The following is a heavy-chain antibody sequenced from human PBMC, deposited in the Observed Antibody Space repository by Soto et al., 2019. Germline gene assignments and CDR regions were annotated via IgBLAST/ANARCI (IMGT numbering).Heavy chain of an antibody. CDR3: ARYSGQNAVVW. CDR1: GYTFTSYA. Sequence: ASVKVSCKASGYTFTSYAMHWVRQAPGQRLEWMGWINAGNGNTKYSQKFQGRFTISRDNVRNELYLQMNSLRVEDTAVYYCARYSGQNAVVWWGQGTLVTVSS. J-gene: IGHJ4*02. CDR2: INAGNGNT. V-gene: IGHV1-3*01. D-gene: IGHD1-26*01.